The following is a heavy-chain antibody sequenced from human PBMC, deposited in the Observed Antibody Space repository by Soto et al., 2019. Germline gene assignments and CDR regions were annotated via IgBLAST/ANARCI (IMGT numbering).Heavy chain of an antibody. CDR2: ISADNGNT. J-gene: IGHJ4*02. Sequence: ASVKVSCKASGYTFTSYAFSWVRQAPGQGLEWMGWISADNGNTKYSQKFQGRVTITRDTSASTAYMELSSLRSEDTAVYYCARGRWTQTTADYYLDYWGQGTLVTVSS. CDR3: ARGRWTQTTADYYLDY. D-gene: IGHD1-1*01. CDR1: GYTFTSYA. V-gene: IGHV1-18*01.